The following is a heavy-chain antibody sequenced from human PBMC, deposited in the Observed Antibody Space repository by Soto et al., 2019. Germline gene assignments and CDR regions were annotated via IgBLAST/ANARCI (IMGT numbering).Heavy chain of an antibody. CDR2: LIPLFGTT. Sequence: QVQLVQSGAEVKKPGSSVKVSCEASGGTFSGHAISWVRQAPGQGPECMGALIPLFGTTPHAQNFHARITLTGDKATSTAYMELSSLRFEGTAIYYCAGGPNWGYRFDSCGPGNLVTVPS. J-gene: IGHJ4*02. CDR1: GGTFSGHA. V-gene: IGHV1-69*06. D-gene: IGHD7-27*01. CDR3: AGGPNWGYRFDS.